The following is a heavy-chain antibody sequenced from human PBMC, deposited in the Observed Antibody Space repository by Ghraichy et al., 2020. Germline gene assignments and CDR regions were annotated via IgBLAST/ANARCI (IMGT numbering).Heavy chain of an antibody. CDR3: ASSRSYYDSSGYFDY. V-gene: IGHV1-69*04. D-gene: IGHD3-22*01. CDR2: IIPILGIA. Sequence: SVKVSCKASGGTFSSYAISWVRQAPGQGLEWMGRIIPILGIANYAQKFQGRVTITADKSTSTAYMELSSLRSEDTAVYYCASSRSYYDSSGYFDYWGQGTLVTVSS. CDR1: GGTFSSYA. J-gene: IGHJ4*02.